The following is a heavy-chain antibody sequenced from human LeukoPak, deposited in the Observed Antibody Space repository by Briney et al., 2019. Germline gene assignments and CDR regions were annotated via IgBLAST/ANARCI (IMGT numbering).Heavy chain of an antibody. CDR2: INPDSSAT. CDR1: GFSFSTYW. J-gene: IGHJ3*02. Sequence: PGGSLRLSCAPSGFSFSTYWVHWVRPTPGKGLMWVSRINPDSSATSYADSVKGGFTIARDNAENTLYLRMNSLRREDTAVYYCVRGQEVWELLPDDGFDMWGQGTKVTVAS. D-gene: IGHD1-26*01. V-gene: IGHV3-74*01. CDR3: VRGQEVWELLPDDGFDM.